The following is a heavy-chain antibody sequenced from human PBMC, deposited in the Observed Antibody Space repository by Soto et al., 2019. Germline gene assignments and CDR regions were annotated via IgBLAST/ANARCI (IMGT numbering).Heavy chain of an antibody. V-gene: IGHV3-72*01. CDR1: GFTFSDYY. D-gene: IGHD2-8*02. CDR2: TRNKDNGYTT. Sequence: EVQLVESGGGLVQPGGSLRLSCAASGFTFSDYYIDWVRQAPGKGLEWVGRTRNKDNGYTTEYAASVQGRFTMSRDDSENSRYLEINSQKTEDTVLYYCTMTSTGRPFDYWGQGTLLTVSS. CDR3: TMTSTGRPFDY. J-gene: IGHJ4*02.